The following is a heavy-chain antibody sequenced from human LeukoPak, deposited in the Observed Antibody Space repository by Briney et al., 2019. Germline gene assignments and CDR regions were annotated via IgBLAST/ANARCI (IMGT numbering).Heavy chain of an antibody. CDR3: ARGQLLRTDAFDI. J-gene: IGHJ3*02. D-gene: IGHD3-3*01. Sequence: TSETLSLTCTVSGGSISSSGYYWGWIRQPPGKGLEWIASIYYSGTTNYNPSLKSRVTISVDTSKNQFSLKLSSVTAADTAVYYCARGQLLRTDAFDIWGQGTMVTVSS. CDR2: IYYSGTT. CDR1: GGSISSSGYY. V-gene: IGHV4-39*07.